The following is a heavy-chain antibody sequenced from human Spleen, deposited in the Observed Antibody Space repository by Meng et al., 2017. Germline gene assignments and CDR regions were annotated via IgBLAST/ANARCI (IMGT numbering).Heavy chain of an antibody. J-gene: IGHJ5*02. CDR1: GYTFTSYD. CDR2: MRPNSDNT. Sequence: QVQLVQSGAEVKKPGASVKVSCKASGYTFTSYDINGVRQATGQGLEWMGYMRPNSDNTDYAQKFQGRITMTTNTSISTAYMELSSLTSEDTAVYYCAREGLDPWGQGTLVTVSS. CDR3: AREGLDP. V-gene: IGHV1-8*01.